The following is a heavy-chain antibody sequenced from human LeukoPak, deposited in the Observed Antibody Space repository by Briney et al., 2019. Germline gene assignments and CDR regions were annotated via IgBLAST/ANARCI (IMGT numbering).Heavy chain of an antibody. D-gene: IGHD3-10*01. CDR3: ARESLQGLLWFGELGY. J-gene: IGHJ4*02. CDR1: GGSFSGYY. V-gene: IGHV4-34*01. Sequence: SETLSLTCAVYGGSFSGYYWSWIRQPPGKGLEWIGEINHSGSTNYNPSLKSRVTISVDTSKNQFSLKLSSVTAADTAVYYCARESLQGLLWFGELGYWGQGTLVTVSS. CDR2: INHSGST.